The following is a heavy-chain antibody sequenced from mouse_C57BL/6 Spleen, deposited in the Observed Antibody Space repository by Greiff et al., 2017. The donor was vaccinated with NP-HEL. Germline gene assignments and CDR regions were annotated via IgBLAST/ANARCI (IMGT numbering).Heavy chain of an antibody. CDR2: IDPSDSET. CDR3: ARERGFITTVVANFDY. V-gene: IGHV1-52*01. Sequence: QVQLQQPGAELVRPGSSVKLSCKASGYTFTSYWMHWVKQRPIQGLEWIGNIDPSDSETHYNQKFKDKATLTVDKSSSTAYMQLSSLTSEDSAVYYCARERGFITTVVANFDYWGQGTTLTVSS. CDR1: GYTFTSYW. D-gene: IGHD1-1*01. J-gene: IGHJ2*01.